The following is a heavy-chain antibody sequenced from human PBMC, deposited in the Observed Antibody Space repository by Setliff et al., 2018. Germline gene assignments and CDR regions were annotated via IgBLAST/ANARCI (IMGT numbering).Heavy chain of an antibody. D-gene: IGHD7-27*01. J-gene: IGHJ4*02. CDR3: ARNPQTGDGNYFDY. Sequence: PSETLSLTCSVSGGSISSGSYYWGWIRQSPGKGLEWIGSMYYSGSTYYNPSLKGRVTLSVDTTKNQFSLKLTSMTAADTAVYFCARNPQTGDGNYFDYWSQGTLVTVSS. CDR1: GGSISSGSYY. CDR2: MYYSGST. V-gene: IGHV4-39*07.